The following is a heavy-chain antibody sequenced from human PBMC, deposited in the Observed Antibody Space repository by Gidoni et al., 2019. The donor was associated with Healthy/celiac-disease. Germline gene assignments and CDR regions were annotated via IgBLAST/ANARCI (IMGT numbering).Heavy chain of an antibody. CDR1: GYTFTSYA. V-gene: IGHV7-4-1*02. J-gene: IGHJ4*02. Sequence: QVQWVQSGSEMKKTGASVTAPCKASGYTFTSYAMNWVRQAPGQGLEWMGWINTNTGNPTYAQGFTGRFVFSLATSVSTAYLQISSLKAEDTAVYYCARDGVEQKYYFDYWGQGTLVTVSS. CDR3: ARDGVEQKYYFDY. CDR2: INTNTGNP. D-gene: IGHD1-26*01.